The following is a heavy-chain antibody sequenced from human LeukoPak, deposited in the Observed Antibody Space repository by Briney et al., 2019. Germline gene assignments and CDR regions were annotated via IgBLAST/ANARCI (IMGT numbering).Heavy chain of an antibody. V-gene: IGHV2-70*11. D-gene: IGHD3-10*01. CDR3: ARDYYGSGSPRYSY. CDR2: IDWDDDK. Sequence: SGPALVKPTQTLTLTCTFSGFSLSTSGMCVSWIRQPPGKALEWLARIDWDDDKYYSTSLKTRLTISKDTSKNQVVLTMTNMDPVDTATYYCARDYYGSGSPRYSYWGQGTLVTVSS. CDR1: GFSLSTSGMC. J-gene: IGHJ4*02.